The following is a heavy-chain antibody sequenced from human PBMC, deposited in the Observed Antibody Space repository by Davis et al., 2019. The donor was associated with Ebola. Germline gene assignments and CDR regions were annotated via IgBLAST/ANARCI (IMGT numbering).Heavy chain of an antibody. V-gene: IGHV4-34*01. Sequence: GSLRLSCAVYGGSFSGYYWSWIRQPPGKGLEWIGEINHSGSTNYNPSLKSRVTISVDTSKNQFSLKLSSVTAADTAVYYCARYIPAAIQELVSPYWFDPWGQGTLVTVSS. CDR3: ARYIPAAIQELVSPYWFDP. D-gene: IGHD2-2*01. CDR2: INHSGST. CDR1: GGSFSGYY. J-gene: IGHJ5*02.